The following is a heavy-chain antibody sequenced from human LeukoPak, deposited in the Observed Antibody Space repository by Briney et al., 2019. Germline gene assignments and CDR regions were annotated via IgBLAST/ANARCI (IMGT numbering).Heavy chain of an antibody. CDR2: IGGSGVDT. Sequence: PGGSLRLSCAASGFSFSSYWMSWVRQAPGKGLEWVSSIGGSGVDTNHADSVKGRFTISRDNSKNTLYLQMNSLRAEDTAVYYCAKGRVSYCYHYGLDVWGQGTTVTVSS. J-gene: IGHJ6*02. V-gene: IGHV3-23*01. CDR1: GFSFSSYW. D-gene: IGHD6-13*01. CDR3: AKGRVSYCYHYGLDV.